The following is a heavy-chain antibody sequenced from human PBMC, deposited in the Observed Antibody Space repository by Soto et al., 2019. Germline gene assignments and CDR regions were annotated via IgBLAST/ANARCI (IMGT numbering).Heavy chain of an antibody. CDR1: GYSFTNYW. CDR3: ARGVWDELEGYFQQ. CDR2: IYPGDSDT. J-gene: IGHJ1*01. D-gene: IGHD1-26*01. Sequence: PGESLKISCEGSGYSFTNYWIGWVRQMPGKGLEWMGIIYPGDSDTRYSPSFQGQVTISADKSSSTAYLQWSSLKASDTAIYYCARGVWDELEGYFQQWGQGTLVTVSS. V-gene: IGHV5-51*01.